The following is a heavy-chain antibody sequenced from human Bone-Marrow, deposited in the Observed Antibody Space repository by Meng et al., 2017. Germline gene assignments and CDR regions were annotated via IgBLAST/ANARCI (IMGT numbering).Heavy chain of an antibody. CDR2: IIPIFGTA. D-gene: IGHD1-26*01. J-gene: IGHJ5*02. Sequence: SVKVSCKASGGTFSSYAISWLRQAPGQGLEWMGGIIPIFGTANYAQKFQGRVTITADKSTSTAYMELSSLRSEDTAVYYCAREQSGSHNSRFDPWGQGTLVTVSS. CDR3: AREQSGSHNSRFDP. CDR1: GGTFSSYA. V-gene: IGHV1-69*06.